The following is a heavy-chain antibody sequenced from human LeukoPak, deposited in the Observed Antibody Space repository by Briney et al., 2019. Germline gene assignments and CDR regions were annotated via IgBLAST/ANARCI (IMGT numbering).Heavy chain of an antibody. CDR2: IRSKANGYAT. Sequence: GGSLKLSCAASGFTFNGSAVHWVRQASGRVLEWVGRIRSKANGYATAYGASVKGRFTISRDDSKNTAYLQMNSLKTEDTAVYFCTSRSEQQFPFYYYGVDVWGEGTTVTVSS. D-gene: IGHD1-14*01. CDR1: GFTFNGSA. V-gene: IGHV3-73*01. J-gene: IGHJ6*04. CDR3: TSRSEQQFPFYYYGVDV.